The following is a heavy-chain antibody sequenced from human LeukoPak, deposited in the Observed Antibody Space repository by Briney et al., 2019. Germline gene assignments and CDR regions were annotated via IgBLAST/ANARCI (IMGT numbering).Heavy chain of an antibody. D-gene: IGHD3-22*01. J-gene: IGHJ3*02. V-gene: IGHV3-53*01. Sequence: KAGGSLRLSCAASGFTFSSYAMSWVRQAPGKGLEWVSVIYSGGSTFYADSVEGRFTISRDNSNNTLYLQMNSLRAEDTAMYYCAREYYDNSGGEDAFDIWGPGTMVTVSS. CDR2: IYSGGST. CDR3: AREYYDNSGGEDAFDI. CDR1: GFTFSSYA.